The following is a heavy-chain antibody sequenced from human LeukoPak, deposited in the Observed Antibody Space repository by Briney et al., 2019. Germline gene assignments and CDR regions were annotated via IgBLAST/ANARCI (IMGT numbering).Heavy chain of an antibody. J-gene: IGHJ4*02. D-gene: IGHD3-10*01. CDR3: ARESSGGGDFDY. CDR1: GFTFSSYS. V-gene: IGHV3-21*01. Sequence: GGSLRLSCAASGFTFSSYSMNWVRQAPGKGLEWVSSISSSSSYIYYADSVKGRFTISRDNAKNSLYLQMNSLRAEDTAVYYCARESSGGGDFDYWGQGTLVTVSS. CDR2: ISSSSSYI.